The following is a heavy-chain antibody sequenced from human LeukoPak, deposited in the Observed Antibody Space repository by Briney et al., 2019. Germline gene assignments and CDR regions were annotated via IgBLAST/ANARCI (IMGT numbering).Heavy chain of an antibody. V-gene: IGHV1-18*01. D-gene: IGHD3-22*01. CDR2: ISAYNGNT. CDR3: ARDRRYYDSSGYNTPGGY. Sequence: ASVKVSCKASGYTFTSYGISWVRQAPGQGVEWVGWISAYNGNTNYAQKLQGRVTMTTDTSTSTAYMELRSLRSDDTAVYYCARDRRYYDSSGYNTPGGYWGQGTLVTVSS. J-gene: IGHJ4*02. CDR1: GYTFTSYG.